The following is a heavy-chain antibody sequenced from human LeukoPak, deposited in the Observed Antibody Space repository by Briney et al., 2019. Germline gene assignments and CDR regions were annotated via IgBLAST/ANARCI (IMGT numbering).Heavy chain of an antibody. Sequence: ASVKVSCKAAGYSFINYYMHWVRQAPGQGLEWMGIINPSSGSTSCTQKFQGRVTITADKSTSTAYMELSSLRSEDTAVYYCARDGYYDSSGYPMDYWGQGTLVTVSS. CDR2: INPSSGST. V-gene: IGHV1-46*01. CDR3: ARDGYYDSSGYPMDY. J-gene: IGHJ4*02. CDR1: GYSFINYY. D-gene: IGHD3-22*01.